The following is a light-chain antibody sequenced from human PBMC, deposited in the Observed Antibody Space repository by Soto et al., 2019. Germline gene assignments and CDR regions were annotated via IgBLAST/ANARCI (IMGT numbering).Light chain of an antibody. CDR3: QQYGSSPLFT. V-gene: IGKV3-20*01. Sequence: EIVLTQSPGTLSLSPGERATLSCRASQSVSSRYLAWYQQKPGQAPRLLIYGVSSRATGIPDRFSGSGSGTDFTLTISRLEPEDFTVYYCQQYGSSPLFTFGPGTKVDIK. CDR1: QSVSSRY. J-gene: IGKJ3*01. CDR2: GVS.